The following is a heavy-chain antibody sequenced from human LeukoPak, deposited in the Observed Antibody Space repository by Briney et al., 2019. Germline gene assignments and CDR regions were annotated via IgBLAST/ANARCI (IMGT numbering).Heavy chain of an antibody. CDR3: AKSNWFDP. V-gene: IGHV3-74*01. CDR1: GFIFSKQW. CDR2: INTDGTDT. Sequence: GGSLRHSCGASGFIFSKQWMNWVRQAPGKGLVWVARINTDGTDTSYADSVKGRFTISRDNAKDTLYLQMNSLRPEDAAVYYCAKSNWFDPWGQGTLVTVSS. J-gene: IGHJ5*02.